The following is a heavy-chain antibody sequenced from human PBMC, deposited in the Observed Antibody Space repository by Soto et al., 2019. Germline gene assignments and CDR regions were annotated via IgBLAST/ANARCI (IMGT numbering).Heavy chain of an antibody. J-gene: IGHJ6*02. Sequence: GGSLRLSCAASGFTFSSYAMSWVRQAPGKGLEWVSAISGSGGSTYYADSVKGRFTISRDNSKNTLYLQMNSLRAEDTAVYHCAKAWRGMGIIGYYYYGMDVWGQGTTVTVSS. CDR1: GFTFSSYA. CDR2: ISGSGGST. D-gene: IGHD3-3*01. V-gene: IGHV3-23*01. CDR3: AKAWRGMGIIGYYYYGMDV.